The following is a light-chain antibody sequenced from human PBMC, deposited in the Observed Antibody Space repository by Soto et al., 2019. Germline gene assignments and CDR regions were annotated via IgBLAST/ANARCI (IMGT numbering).Light chain of an antibody. Sequence: EIVLTQSPGTLSLSPGERATLSCRASQSVRRNYLAWYRQKPGQAPRLLIYGATSSANGIPDRFSGSGSGTDFTFTISRMEPEDFAVYYWQQYDSTPLYTFGQGTKLEIK. V-gene: IGKV3-20*01. J-gene: IGKJ2*01. CDR1: QSVRRNY. CDR2: GAT. CDR3: QQYDSTPLYT.